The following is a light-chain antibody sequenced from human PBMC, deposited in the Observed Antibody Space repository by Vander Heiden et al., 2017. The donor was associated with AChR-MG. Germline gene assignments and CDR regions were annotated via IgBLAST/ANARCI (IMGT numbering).Light chain of an antibody. Sequence: DIQMTQSPPSLSAFVGDRVIITCRARQSINNYLNWYQQKPGKAPKLLIYAASSLQSGVPSRFSGSGFGKDFTLTITNLQPEDFATYYCQQSYLTAYTFAQGTKLEIK. CDR3: QQSYLTAYT. V-gene: IGKV1-39*01. CDR2: AAS. CDR1: QSINNY. J-gene: IGKJ2*01.